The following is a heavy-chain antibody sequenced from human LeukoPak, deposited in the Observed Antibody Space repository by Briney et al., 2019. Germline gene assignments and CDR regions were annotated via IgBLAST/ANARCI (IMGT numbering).Heavy chain of an antibody. CDR2: IIPIFGTA. Sequence: SVKVSCKASGGTFSSYAIGWVRQAPGQGLEWMGGIIPIFGTANYAQKFQGRVTITTDESTSTAYMELSSLRSEDTAVYYCAREGSTSPNWFDPWGQGTLVTVSS. J-gene: IGHJ5*02. D-gene: IGHD2-2*01. V-gene: IGHV1-69*05. CDR1: GGTFSSYA. CDR3: AREGSTSPNWFDP.